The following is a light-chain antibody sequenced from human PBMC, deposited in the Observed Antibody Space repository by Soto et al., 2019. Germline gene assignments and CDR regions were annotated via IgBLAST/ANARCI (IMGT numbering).Light chain of an antibody. V-gene: IGLV2-14*03. Sequence: QSALTQPASVSGSPGQSITISCTGTSSDIGRYDYVSWYQQFPGKAPKLMIYRVINRPSGVSDRFSGSKSGNSASLSISGLQPEDEASYFCGSYTSATTWVFGGGTKLTDL. CDR3: GSYTSATTWV. J-gene: IGLJ3*02. CDR2: RVI. CDR1: SSDIGRYDY.